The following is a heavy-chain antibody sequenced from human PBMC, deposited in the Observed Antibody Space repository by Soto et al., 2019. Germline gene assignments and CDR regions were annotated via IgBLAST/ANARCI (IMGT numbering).Heavy chain of an antibody. D-gene: IGHD3-22*01. V-gene: IGHV3-30-3*01. CDR2: ISKDGSKT. J-gene: IGHJ4*02. Sequence: VPLVESGGGVVQPGRSLRLSCAASGFTFGIHAIHWVRQAPGKGLEWVAVISKDGSKTYYADSVKGRFTMSRDNSKNTVYLQVNSLRTEDTAVYYCARGSDSTGYYHLDYGGQGTLVTVS. CDR3: ARGSDSTGYYHLDY. CDR1: GFTFGIHA.